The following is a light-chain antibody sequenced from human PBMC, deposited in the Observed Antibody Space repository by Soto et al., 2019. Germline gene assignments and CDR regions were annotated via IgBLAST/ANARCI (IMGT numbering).Light chain of an antibody. Sequence: DIVMTQAPLSLPVTPGEPASISCKSSQSLEERNGDNSLDWYLQRPGQSQQLLVYLGSSRASGVPDRFSGRGAGTDFTLKISRVEAEDVGVYYCMQGQQMPYTFGQGTKLEIK. CDR2: LGS. V-gene: IGKV2-28*01. CDR3: MQGQQMPYT. CDR1: QSLEERNGDNS. J-gene: IGKJ2*01.